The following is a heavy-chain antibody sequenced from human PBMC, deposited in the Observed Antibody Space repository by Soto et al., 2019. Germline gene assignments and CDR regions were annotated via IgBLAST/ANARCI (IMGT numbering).Heavy chain of an antibody. J-gene: IGHJ6*02. D-gene: IGHD2-2*02. CDR1: GGTFSSYA. V-gene: IGHV1-69*01. Sequence: QVQLVQSGAEVKKPGSSVKVSCKASGGTFSSYAISWVRQAPGQGLEWMGGIIPIFGTANYAQKFQGRVTIPADESTSTAYMELSSMRSEDTAVYYCARGLGYCSSTSCYTFYYGMDVWGQGTTVTVSS. CDR3: ARGLGYCSSTSCYTFYYGMDV. CDR2: IIPIFGTA.